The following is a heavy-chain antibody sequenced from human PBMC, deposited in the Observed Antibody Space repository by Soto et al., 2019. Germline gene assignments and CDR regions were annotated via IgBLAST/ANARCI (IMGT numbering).Heavy chain of an antibody. CDR1: GYTFTRYG. J-gene: IGHJ4*02. Sequence: QVQLVQSGAEVKEPGASVKVSCKASGYTFTRYGFSWVRQAPGQGLEWMAWTSADNGDTNYAPKLQGRVTLTTDTSTGTADMELRSLRSDDTAVYYCARDERGTCTSSTCYYFDYWGQGTLVTVSS. CDR2: TSADNGDT. D-gene: IGHD2-2*01. CDR3: ARDERGTCTSSTCYYFDY. V-gene: IGHV1-18*04.